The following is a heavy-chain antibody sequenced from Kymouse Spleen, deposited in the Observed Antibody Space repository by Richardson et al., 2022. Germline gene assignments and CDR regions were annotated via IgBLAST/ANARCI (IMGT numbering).Heavy chain of an antibody. D-gene: IGHD1-7*01. CDR2: ISYDGSNK. Sequence: QVQLVESGGGVVQPGRSLRLSCAASGFTFSSYGMHWVRQAPGKGLEWVAVISYDGSNKYYADSVKGRFTISRDNSKNTLYLQMNSLRAEDTAVYYCAKDPPITGTTDWYFDLWGRGTLVTVSS. J-gene: IGHJ2*01. CDR1: GFTFSSYG. CDR3: AKDPPITGTTDWYFDL. V-gene: IGHV3-30*18.